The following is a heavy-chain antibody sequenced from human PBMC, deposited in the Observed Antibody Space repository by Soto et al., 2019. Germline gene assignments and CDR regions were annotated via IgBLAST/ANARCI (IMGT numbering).Heavy chain of an antibody. V-gene: IGHV3-30*18. CDR2: MSYDGTKQ. CDR3: AKEYGSTWIDH. Sequence: HGESLKISCAASGFTFSTYGMHWVRQAPGKGLEWVAAMSYDGTKQYYVDSVKGRFTISRDNSRNTLFLQLNSLRDEDTAVYYCAKEYGSTWIDHWGQGTPVTVSS. CDR1: GFTFSTYG. J-gene: IGHJ4*02. D-gene: IGHD6-13*01.